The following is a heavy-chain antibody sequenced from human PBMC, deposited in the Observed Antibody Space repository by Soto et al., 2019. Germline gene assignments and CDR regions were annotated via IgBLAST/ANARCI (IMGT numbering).Heavy chain of an antibody. CDR1: GFTFSSYA. D-gene: IGHD6-19*01. V-gene: IGHV3-23*01. CDR3: AKEASGSGWYGGDYFDY. Sequence: EVQLLESGGGLVQPGGSLRLSCAASGFTFSSYAMSWVRQAPGKGLEWVSAISGSGGSTYYADSVKGRFTISRDNSKNTLYLQMNSLRAEDTAVYYCAKEASGSGWYGGDYFDYWGQGTLVTVS. CDR2: ISGSGGST. J-gene: IGHJ4*02.